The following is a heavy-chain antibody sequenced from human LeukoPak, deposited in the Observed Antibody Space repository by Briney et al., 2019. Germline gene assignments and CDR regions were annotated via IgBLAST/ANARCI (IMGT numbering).Heavy chain of an antibody. CDR2: IKHDGSET. V-gene: IGHV3-7*02. CDR1: GFTFSSYW. CDR3: AKNGGPHGMDV. J-gene: IGHJ6*02. D-gene: IGHD3-16*01. Sequence: PGGSLRLSCAASGFTFSSYWMNWVRQAPGKGLEWVANIKHDGSETNYVDSVKGRFTISRDNAKNSLHLQMNSLRVEDTAVYYCAKNGGPHGMDVWGQGTTVTVSS.